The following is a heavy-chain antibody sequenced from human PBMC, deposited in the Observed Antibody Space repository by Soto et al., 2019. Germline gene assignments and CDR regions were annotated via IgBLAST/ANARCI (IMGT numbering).Heavy chain of an antibody. V-gene: IGHV4-39*01. Sequence: PXGILSLTLTVSGASISSSSYYWGWIRQPPGKGLEWIGSIYYSGSTYYNPSLKSRVTISVDTSKNQFSLKLSSVTAADTAVYYCARRSDDFWSGYYPGWFDPWGQGTLVTVSS. CDR2: IYYSGST. J-gene: IGHJ5*02. D-gene: IGHD3-3*01. CDR1: GASISSSSYY. CDR3: ARRSDDFWSGYYPGWFDP.